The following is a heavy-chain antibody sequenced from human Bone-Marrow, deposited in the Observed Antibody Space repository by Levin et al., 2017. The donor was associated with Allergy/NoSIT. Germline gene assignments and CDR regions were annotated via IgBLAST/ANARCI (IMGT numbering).Heavy chain of an antibody. CDR1: GFSFISYG. J-gene: IGHJ6*02. D-gene: IGHD3-3*01. Sequence: PGGSLRLSCAASGFSFISYGMHWVRQAPGKGLEWVAVISFDGSNKYYADSVKGRFTISRDNFRDTLYLQMKSLRNEDTAVYYCARERFLEWLHPPYYYGMDVWGQGTTVTVSS. CDR3: ARERFLEWLHPPYYYGMDV. CDR2: ISFDGSNK. V-gene: IGHV3-30-3*01.